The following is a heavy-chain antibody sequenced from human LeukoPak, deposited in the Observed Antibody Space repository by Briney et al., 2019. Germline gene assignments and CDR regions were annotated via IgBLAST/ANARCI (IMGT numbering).Heavy chain of an antibody. CDR3: ARGFPTVPFFFDY. V-gene: IGHV3-64*01. CDR2: ISSNGGST. D-gene: IGHD4-17*01. J-gene: IGHJ4*02. CDR1: GFTFSSYA. Sequence: PGGSLRLSCAASGFTFSSYAMHWVRQAPGKGLEYVSAISSNGGSTYYANSVKGRFTISRDNSKNTLYLQMGSLRAEDTAVYYCARGFPTVPFFFDYWGQGTLVTVSS.